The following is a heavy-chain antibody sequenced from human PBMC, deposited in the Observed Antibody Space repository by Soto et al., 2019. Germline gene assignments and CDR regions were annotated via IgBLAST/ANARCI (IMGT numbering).Heavy chain of an antibody. V-gene: IGHV3-30*18. CDR1: GFTFSSYG. Sequence: GGSLRLSCAASGFTFSSYGMHWVRQAPGKGLEWVAVISYDGSNKYYADSVKGRFTISRDNSKNTLYLQMNSLRAEDTAVYYCAKDGRWIQLWSTPDYWGQGTLVTVSS. J-gene: IGHJ4*02. D-gene: IGHD5-18*01. CDR2: ISYDGSNK. CDR3: AKDGRWIQLWSTPDY.